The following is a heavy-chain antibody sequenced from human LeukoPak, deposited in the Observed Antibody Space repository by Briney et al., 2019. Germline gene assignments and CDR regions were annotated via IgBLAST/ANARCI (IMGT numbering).Heavy chain of an antibody. CDR1: VFIFSSYS. J-gene: IGHJ4*02. CDR3: AKGSYYDSSGSFYFDY. CDR2: MSGSGDNT. Sequence: GGSMKLSCAASVFIFSSYSIGWVRQAPWKGLEWVSDMSGSGDNTYYEDSVKGRFTISRDNSKNTLYVQVNSLGTEDTAAYYCAKGSYYDSSGSFYFDYWGQGTLVTVSS. V-gene: IGHV3-23*01. D-gene: IGHD3-22*01.